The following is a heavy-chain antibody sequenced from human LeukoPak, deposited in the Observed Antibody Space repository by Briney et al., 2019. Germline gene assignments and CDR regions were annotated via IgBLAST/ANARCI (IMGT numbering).Heavy chain of an antibody. CDR2: IYYSGGT. J-gene: IGHJ5*01. D-gene: IGHD5-24*01. CDR3: ARVVGYRYNWIDS. CDR1: AGSINDYY. V-gene: IGHV4-59*01. Sequence: SETLSLTCTVSAGSINDYYWSWIRQPPGKGLEWIGYIYYSGGTHYNPSLKGRVSISVDTSKDQFSLRLSSVTAADTAVYYCARVVGYRYNWIDSWGQGTLVIISS.